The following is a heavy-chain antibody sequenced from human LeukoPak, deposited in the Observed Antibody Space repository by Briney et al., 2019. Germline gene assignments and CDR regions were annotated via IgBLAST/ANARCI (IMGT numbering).Heavy chain of an antibody. V-gene: IGHV1-18*01. CDR3: ARELSNPTWYSSSWSEVDY. CDR1: LCTFTNYG. CDR2: ISAYNGNT. J-gene: IGHJ4*02. D-gene: IGHD6-13*01. Sequence: ASVTVSHMPSLCTFTNYGISWVRPAPGQGREGMGWISAYNGNTNYAQKRQSRVTMTTNTSTSTAYTELRSLTSDDTAVYYGARELSNPTWYSSSWSEVDYWGQGTLVTVSS.